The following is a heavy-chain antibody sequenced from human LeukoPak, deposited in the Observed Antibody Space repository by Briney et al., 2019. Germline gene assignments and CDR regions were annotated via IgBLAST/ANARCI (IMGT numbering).Heavy chain of an antibody. D-gene: IGHD2-21*01. CDR3: AKDLGVVIAIYFDY. CDR2: ISGSGGST. J-gene: IGHJ4*02. Sequence: PGGSLRLSCAASGFTFSSYAMSWVRQAPGKGLESVSAISGSGGSTYYADSVKGRFTISRDNSKNTLYLQMNSLRAEDTAVYYCAKDLGVVIAIYFDYWGQGTLVTVSS. CDR1: GFTFSSYA. V-gene: IGHV3-23*01.